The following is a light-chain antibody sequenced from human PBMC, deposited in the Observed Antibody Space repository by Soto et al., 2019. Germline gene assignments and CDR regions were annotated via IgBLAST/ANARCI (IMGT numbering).Light chain of an antibody. CDR3: QQYTTWT. CDR1: QSVSSY. CDR2: GAS. J-gene: IGKJ1*01. Sequence: EVGLRQSPATLSLSPGERATLSCRASQSVSSYLALYQQKPGQAPRLLIYGASSRATGIPDRFSGSGSGTDFTLTISRLEPEDFAVYYCQQYTTWTFGQGSKVDI. V-gene: IGKV3-20*01.